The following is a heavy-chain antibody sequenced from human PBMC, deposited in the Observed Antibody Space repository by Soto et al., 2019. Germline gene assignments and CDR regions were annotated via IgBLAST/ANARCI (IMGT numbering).Heavy chain of an antibody. CDR2: IYWDDDK. CDR3: AHRGVVEYEAGFGS. D-gene: IGHD2-2*01. J-gene: IGHJ4*02. CDR1: GFSLSTSRVG. Sequence: QITLKESGPTLVKPTQTLTLTCTFSGFSLSTSRVGVGWIRQPPGKALQWLALIYWDDDKRYTPSLKSRLTVTKDNSKNQVVLTMTNMDPVDTATYYCAHRGVVEYEAGFGSWGQGTLVTVSS. V-gene: IGHV2-5*02.